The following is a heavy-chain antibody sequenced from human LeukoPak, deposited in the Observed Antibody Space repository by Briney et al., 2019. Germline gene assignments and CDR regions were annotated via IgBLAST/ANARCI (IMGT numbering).Heavy chain of an antibody. J-gene: IGHJ5*02. CDR2: ISGDKSHI. V-gene: IGHV3-74*01. CDR1: GFTFSTPW. Sequence: GGSLRLSCVGSGFTFSTPWIHWFRQAPGQGLVWVSGISGDKSHIAYADPVKGRFTISRDNAKNTLHLQMNSLRDEDTAVYYCATATFYVTSGYFPSWGQGTLVTVSS. D-gene: IGHD3-22*01. CDR3: ATATFYVTSGYFPS.